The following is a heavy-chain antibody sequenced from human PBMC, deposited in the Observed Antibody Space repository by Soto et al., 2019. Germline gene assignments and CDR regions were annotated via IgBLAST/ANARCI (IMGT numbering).Heavy chain of an antibody. CDR1: GFTFSSYD. V-gene: IGHV3-13*01. CDR2: IGTAGDT. CDR3: ARELRRGGAFDI. D-gene: IGHD3-10*01. Sequence: GGSLRLSCAASGFTFSSYDMHWVRQATGKGLEWVSAIGTAGDTYYPGSVKGRFTISRENAKNSLYLQMNSLRAGDTAVYYCARELRRGGAFDIWGQGTMVTVSS. J-gene: IGHJ3*02.